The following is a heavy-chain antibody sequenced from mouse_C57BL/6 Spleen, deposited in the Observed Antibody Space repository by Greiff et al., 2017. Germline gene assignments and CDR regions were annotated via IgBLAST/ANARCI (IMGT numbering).Heavy chain of an antibody. Sequence: VMLVESGPGLVAPSQSLSITCTVSGFSLTSYGVHWVRQPPGKGLEWLVVIWSDGSTTYNSALKSRLSISKDNSKSQVFLKRNSLQTDDTAMYYCARHGGLPYAMDYWGQGTSVTVSS. CDR2: IWSDGST. CDR1: GFSLTSYG. V-gene: IGHV2-6-1*01. J-gene: IGHJ4*01. D-gene: IGHD2-4*01. CDR3: ARHGGLPYAMDY.